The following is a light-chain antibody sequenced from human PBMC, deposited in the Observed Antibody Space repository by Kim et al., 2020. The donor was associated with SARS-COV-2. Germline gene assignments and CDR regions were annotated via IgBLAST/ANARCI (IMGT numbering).Light chain of an antibody. CDR2: TNN. Sequence: GQRVTISCSGGSSNIGGNPVSWYQQLPGAAPKFLVSTNNQRPSAVPDRFSASKSGTSASLVISGLQYEDEAEYHCAAWDDRLNGRLFGGGTQLTVL. J-gene: IGLJ2*01. CDR3: AAWDDRLNGRL. V-gene: IGLV1-44*01. CDR1: SSNIGGNP.